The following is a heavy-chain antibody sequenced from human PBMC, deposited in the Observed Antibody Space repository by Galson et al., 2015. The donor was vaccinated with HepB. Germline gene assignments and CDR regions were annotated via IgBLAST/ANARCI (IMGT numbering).Heavy chain of an antibody. CDR3: ARDYDYQYYYYGMDV. Sequence: SLRLSCAASGFTFSSYSMNWVRQAPGKGLEWVSSISSSSSYIYYADSVKGRFTISRDNAKNSLYLQMNSLRAEDTAVYYCARDYDYQYYYYGMDVWGQGTTVTVSS. CDR1: GFTFSSYS. CDR2: ISSSSSYI. D-gene: IGHD4-11*01. V-gene: IGHV3-21*01. J-gene: IGHJ6*02.